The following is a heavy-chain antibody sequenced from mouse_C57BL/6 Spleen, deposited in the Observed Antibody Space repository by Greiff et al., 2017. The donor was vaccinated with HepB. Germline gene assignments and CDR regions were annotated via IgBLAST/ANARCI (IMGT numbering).Heavy chain of an antibody. J-gene: IGHJ2*01. V-gene: IGHV5-9-1*02. CDR3: TRDGLYYDYFDY. CDR2: ISSGGDYI. Sequence: EVNVVESGEGLVKPGGSLKLSCAASGFTFSSYAMSWVRQTPEKRLEWVAYISSGGDYIYYADTVKGRFTISRDNARNTLYLQMSSLKSEDTAMYYCTRDGLYYDYFDYWGQGTTLTVSS. CDR1: GFTFSSYA. D-gene: IGHD2-4*01.